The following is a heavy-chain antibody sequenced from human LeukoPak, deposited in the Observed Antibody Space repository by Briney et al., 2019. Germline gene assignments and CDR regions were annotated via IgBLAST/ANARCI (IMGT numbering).Heavy chain of an antibody. Sequence: GGSLRLSCAASGFSFTTYWMSWVRQAPGKGLEWVANISQDGTEKYHVDSVKGRFTISRDNGKNTVYLQMNSLRGEDTAVYYCAKLAKYFYGSETFYFFEHWGQGTPVTASS. V-gene: IGHV3-7*01. CDR3: AKLAKYFYGSETFYFFEH. D-gene: IGHD3-10*01. J-gene: IGHJ4*02. CDR1: GFSFTTYW. CDR2: ISQDGTEK.